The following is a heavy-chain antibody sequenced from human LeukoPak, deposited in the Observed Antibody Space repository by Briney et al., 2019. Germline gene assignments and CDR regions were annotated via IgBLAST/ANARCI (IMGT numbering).Heavy chain of an antibody. CDR1: GGSFSGYY. CDR2: INHSGST. D-gene: IGHD2-2*01. V-gene: IGHV4-34*01. J-gene: IGHJ5*02. Sequence: PSETLSLTCAVYGGSFSGYYWSWIRQLPGKGLEWIGEINHSGSTNYNPSLKSRVTISVDTSKNQFSLKLSSVTAADTAVYYCARGRRRQYQLLRSWFDPWGQGTLVTVSS. CDR3: ARGRRRQYQLLRSWFDP.